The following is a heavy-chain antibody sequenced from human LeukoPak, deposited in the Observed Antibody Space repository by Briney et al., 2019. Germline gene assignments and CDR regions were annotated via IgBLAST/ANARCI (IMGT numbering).Heavy chain of an antibody. CDR2: ISGSGGST. CDR1: GFTFRSYG. CDR3: ARDPPSRGTRYFDY. Sequence: PGGSLRLSCAASGFTFRSYGMSWGRQAPGKGLEWVSIISGSGGSTYYADSVKGRFTISRDNSKNTLYLQMNSLRVEDTAVYYCARDPPSRGTRYFDYWGQGILVTVSS. V-gene: IGHV3-23*01. D-gene: IGHD3-16*01. J-gene: IGHJ4*02.